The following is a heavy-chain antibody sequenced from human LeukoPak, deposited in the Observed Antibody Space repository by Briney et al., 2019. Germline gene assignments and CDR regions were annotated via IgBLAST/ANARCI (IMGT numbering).Heavy chain of an antibody. Sequence: PGRSLRLSCAASGFTFSSYSMHWVRQAPGKGLEWVAVISYDGSNKYYADSVKGRFTISRDNSKNTLYLQMNSLRAEDTAVYYCAKLNYDILTGYTDYWGQGTLVTVSS. D-gene: IGHD3-9*01. CDR2: ISYDGSNK. J-gene: IGHJ4*02. CDR3: AKLNYDILTGYTDY. CDR1: GFTFSSYS. V-gene: IGHV3-30*18.